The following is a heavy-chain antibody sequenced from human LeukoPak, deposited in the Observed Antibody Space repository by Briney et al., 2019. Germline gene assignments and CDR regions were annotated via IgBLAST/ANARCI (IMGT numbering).Heavy chain of an antibody. V-gene: IGHV1-69*06. CDR3: ASEVRFGGAFDI. D-gene: IGHD4-23*01. J-gene: IGHJ3*02. Sequence: SVKVSCKASGGTFSSYAISWVRQAPGQGLEWMGGIIPIFGTANYAQKFQGRVTITADKSTSTAYMELSSLRSEDTAVYFCASEVRFGGAFDIWGQGTMVTVSS. CDR1: GGTFSSYA. CDR2: IIPIFGTA.